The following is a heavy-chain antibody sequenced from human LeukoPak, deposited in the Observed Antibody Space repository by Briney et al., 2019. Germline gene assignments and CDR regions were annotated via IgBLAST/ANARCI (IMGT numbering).Heavy chain of an antibody. Sequence: GGSLRLSCAASGFTFSSYGMHWVRQAPGKGLEWVSFILYNGTNKFHADSVRGRFTISRDNSKNTLFLQMNSLRAEDTAVYYCAKDRWGVTNYFDYWGQGTLVIVS. D-gene: IGHD2-21*02. CDR2: ILYNGTNK. V-gene: IGHV3-30*02. CDR1: GFTFSSYG. CDR3: AKDRWGVTNYFDY. J-gene: IGHJ4*02.